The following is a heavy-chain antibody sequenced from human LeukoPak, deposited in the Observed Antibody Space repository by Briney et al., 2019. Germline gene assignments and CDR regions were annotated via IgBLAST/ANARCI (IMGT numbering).Heavy chain of an antibody. V-gene: IGHV3-30-3*01. CDR3: ARDMRELHCFDY. CDR1: GFTFSSYA. D-gene: IGHD1-26*01. J-gene: IGHJ4*02. Sequence: GGSLRLSCAASGFTFSSYAMHWVRQAPGKGLEWVAVISYDGSNKYYADSVKGRFTISRDNSKNTLFLQMNCLRAEDTAVYYCARDMRELHCFDYWGQGTLVTVSS. CDR2: ISYDGSNK.